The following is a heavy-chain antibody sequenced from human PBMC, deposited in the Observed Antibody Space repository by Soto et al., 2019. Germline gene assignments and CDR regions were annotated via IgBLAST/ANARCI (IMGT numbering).Heavy chain of an antibody. CDR3: ARETLRDAIDI. CDR1: GCDCGLYE. Sequence: GGALILSSIAPGCDCGLYEINWARQAPGKGLEWVSNTRANDERIYYADSVKGRVSVSRDNAKNSLFLEMNSLRVDDTAVYYCARETLRDAIDISCQGTMVTVSS. J-gene: IGHJ3*02. V-gene: IGHV3-48*03. CDR2: TRANDERI.